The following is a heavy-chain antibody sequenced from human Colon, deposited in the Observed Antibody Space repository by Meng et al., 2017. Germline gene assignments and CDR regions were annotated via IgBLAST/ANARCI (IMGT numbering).Heavy chain of an antibody. J-gene: IGHJ4*02. D-gene: IGHD3-10*01. CDR3: AKDQTTGSYLSAY. Sequence: QIHLIQSGAEVNKPGASVKRSCQTSGYTFGAHSMHWVRQAPGQGLEWVGRINPISDDTKYAQKFQGRVTMTRDTSISTAYLEVRSLTSDDTAVYYCAKDQTTGSYLSAYWGQGTLVTVSS. CDR2: INPISDDT. CDR1: GYTFGAHS. V-gene: IGHV1-2*06.